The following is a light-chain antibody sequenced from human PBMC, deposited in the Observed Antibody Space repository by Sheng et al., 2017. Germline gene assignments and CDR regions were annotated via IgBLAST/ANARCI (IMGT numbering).Light chain of an antibody. Sequence: EVVLTQSPATLSLSPGERATLSCRASQSVSSYLAWYQQKPGQAPRLLFYDASTRATGTPDRFSGSGSGTHFTLTISRLEPEDSAVYYCQQFASSPLTFGGGTKVEIK. CDR2: DAS. CDR3: QQFASSPLT. CDR1: QSVSSY. V-gene: IGKV3-20*01. J-gene: IGKJ4*01.